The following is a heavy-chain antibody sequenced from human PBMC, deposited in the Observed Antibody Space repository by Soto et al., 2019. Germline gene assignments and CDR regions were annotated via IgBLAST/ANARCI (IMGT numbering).Heavy chain of an antibody. CDR1: GSTFSSYT. D-gene: IGHD1-1*01. V-gene: IGHV1-69*02. CDR2: IVPILGIA. J-gene: IGHJ5*02. Sequence: KISCKASGSTFSSYTISWVLKARGKGLEGMGRIVPILGIANCAQRFQGRVPSTADKSASPAYREMGSLRSEDTAVYYCATGRGPRFDPWGQGTLVTVSS. CDR3: ATGRGPRFDP.